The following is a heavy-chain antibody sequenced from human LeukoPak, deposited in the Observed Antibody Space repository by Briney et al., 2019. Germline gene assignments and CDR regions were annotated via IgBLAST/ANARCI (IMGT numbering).Heavy chain of an antibody. CDR1: GGSFSGYY. Sequence: PSETLSLTCAVYGGSFSGYYWSWIRQPPGKGLEWIGEINHSGSTNYNPSLKSRVTISVDTSKNQFSLKLSSVTAADTAVYYCAKDGYYYDSSGYYLVFDYWGQGTLVTVSS. CDR3: AKDGYYYDSSGYYLVFDY. V-gene: IGHV4-34*01. D-gene: IGHD3-22*01. J-gene: IGHJ4*02. CDR2: INHSGST.